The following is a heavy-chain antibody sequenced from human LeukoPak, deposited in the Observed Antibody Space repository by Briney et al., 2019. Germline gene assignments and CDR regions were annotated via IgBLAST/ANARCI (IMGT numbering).Heavy chain of an antibody. CDR3: ARDKENGYNDAFDI. D-gene: IGHD5-24*01. CDR2: ISYDGSSE. J-gene: IGHJ3*02. Sequence: GGSLRLSCVASGVSFSIFGMNWVRQAPGKGLEWVAFISYDGSSESYGDSVKGRLTISRDNAKNSLYLQMNSLRAEDTAVYYCARDKENGYNDAFDIWGQGTMVTVSS. V-gene: IGHV3-30*03. CDR1: GVSFSIFG.